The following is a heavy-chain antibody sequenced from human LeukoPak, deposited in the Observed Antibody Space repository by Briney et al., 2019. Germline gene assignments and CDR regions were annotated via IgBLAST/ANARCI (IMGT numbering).Heavy chain of an antibody. V-gene: IGHV3-23*01. J-gene: IGHJ5*02. CDR3: ARGHYADYT. Sequence: GGSLRLSCAASGFTFSSYAMSWVRQAPGKGLEWVSSISGGGGTTYYADSVKGRFTISRDTSKNTLYLQMNSLRAEDTAVYYCARGHYADYTWGQGTPVTVSS. CDR2: ISGGGGTT. CDR1: GFTFSSYA. D-gene: IGHD4-17*01.